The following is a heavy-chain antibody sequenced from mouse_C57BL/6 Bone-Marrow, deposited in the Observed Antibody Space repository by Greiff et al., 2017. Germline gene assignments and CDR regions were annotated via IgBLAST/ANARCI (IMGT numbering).Heavy chain of an antibody. J-gene: IGHJ3*01. CDR2: FYPGSGST. CDR3: AREEDDGYYVGFAY. D-gene: IGHD2-3*01. Sequence: QVQLQQPGAELVKPGASVKMSCKASGYTFTSYWITWVKQRPGQGLEWIGDFYPGSGSTNYNEKFKSKATLTVDTSSSTAYMQLSSLTSEDSAVYYCAREEDDGYYVGFAYWGQGTLVTVAA. V-gene: IGHV1-55*01. CDR1: GYTFTSYW.